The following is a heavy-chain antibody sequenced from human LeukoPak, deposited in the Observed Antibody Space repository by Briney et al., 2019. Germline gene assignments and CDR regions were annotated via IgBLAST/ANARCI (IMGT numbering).Heavy chain of an antibody. J-gene: IGHJ3*02. CDR3: ARGSGGAFDI. D-gene: IGHD3-16*01. CDR2: IGTAGDT. V-gene: IGHV3-13*01. Sequence: GGSLRLSCAASGFTFTSYDMHWVRQATGKGLEWVSAIGTAGDTHYPGSVKGRFTISRENAKKSLYLQMNSLRAGDTAVYYCARGSGGAFDIWGQGTMVTVSS. CDR1: GFTFTSYD.